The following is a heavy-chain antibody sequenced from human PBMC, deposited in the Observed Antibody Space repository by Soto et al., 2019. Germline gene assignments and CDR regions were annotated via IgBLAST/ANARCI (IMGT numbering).Heavy chain of an antibody. D-gene: IGHD2-15*01. V-gene: IGHV1-69*13. CDR3: ARTVCSGGSCYYYGMDV. J-gene: IGHJ6*02. CDR2: IIPIFGTA. Sequence: ASVKVSCKASGGTFSSYAISWVRQAPGQGLEWMGGIIPIFGTANYAQKFQGRVTITADESTSTAYMELSSLRSEDTAVYYCARTVCSGGSCYYYGMDVWGQGTTVTVSS. CDR1: GGTFSSYA.